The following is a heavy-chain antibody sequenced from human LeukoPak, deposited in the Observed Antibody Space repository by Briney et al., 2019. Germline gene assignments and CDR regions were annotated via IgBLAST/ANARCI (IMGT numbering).Heavy chain of an antibody. V-gene: IGHV4-59*08. CDR3: ARQYCSGGSCYSAVGY. CDR2: IYYSGST. CDR1: GGSISSYY. D-gene: IGHD2-15*01. J-gene: IGHJ4*02. Sequence: SETLSLTCTVSGGSISSYYWSWIRQPPGKGLEWIGYIYYSGSTNYNPSLKSRVTISVDTSKNQFSLKLSSVTAADTAVYYCARQYCSGGSCYSAVGYWGQGTLVTVSS.